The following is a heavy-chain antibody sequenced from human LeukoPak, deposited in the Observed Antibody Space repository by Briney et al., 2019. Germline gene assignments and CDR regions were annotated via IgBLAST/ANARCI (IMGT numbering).Heavy chain of an antibody. CDR1: GFTFSSYW. CDR2: IKQDGSET. Sequence: VGSLRLSCAASGFTFSSYWMSWVRQAPGKGLEWVASIKQDGSETRYVDSVKGRFTIFRDNTKTSLYLQMNSLRAEDTAVYYCARYGLGDTFDIWGQGTVVTVSS. D-gene: IGHD4-17*01. V-gene: IGHV3-7*01. J-gene: IGHJ3*02. CDR3: ARYGLGDTFDI.